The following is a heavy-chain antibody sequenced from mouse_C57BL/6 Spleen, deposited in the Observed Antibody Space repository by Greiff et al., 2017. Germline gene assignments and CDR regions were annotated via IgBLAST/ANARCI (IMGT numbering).Heavy chain of an antibody. D-gene: IGHD3-2*01. J-gene: IGHJ2*01. CDR3: ARGEARGQRGLHFDY. CDR1: GYTFTGYW. CDR2: ILPGSGST. V-gene: IGHV1-9*01. Sequence: VQLQQSGAELMKPGASVKLSCKATGYTFTGYWIEWVKQRPGHGLEWIGEILPGSGSTNYNEKFKGKATFTADTSSNTAYMQLSSLTTEDSAIYYGARGEARGQRGLHFDYWGQGTTLTVSS.